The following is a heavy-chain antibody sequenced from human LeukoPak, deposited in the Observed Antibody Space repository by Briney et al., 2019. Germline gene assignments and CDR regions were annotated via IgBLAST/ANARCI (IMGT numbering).Heavy chain of an antibody. CDR1: GYSFINNG. D-gene: IGHD6-13*01. Sequence: GASVKVSCKASGYSFINNGINWVRQAPGQGLEWMGWINPNSGGTNYAQKFQGRVTMTRDTSISTAYMELSRLRSDDTAVYYCASLHRGSSWYSLTFDIWGQGTMVTVSS. CDR2: INPNSGGT. CDR3: ASLHRGSSWYSLTFDI. J-gene: IGHJ3*02. V-gene: IGHV1-2*02.